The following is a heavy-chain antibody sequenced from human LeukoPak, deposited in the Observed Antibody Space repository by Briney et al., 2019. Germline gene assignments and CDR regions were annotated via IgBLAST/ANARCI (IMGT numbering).Heavy chain of an antibody. D-gene: IGHD3-10*01. Sequence: GGSLRLSCAASGYTVSTNYMSWVRQSPAKALEWVSIIYTDGTTKYADSVKGRFTISRDNSKNTLYLQMNSLRAEDTAVYYCARNFFGSGSFYFEPSYYFDYWGQGTPVTVSS. CDR3: ARNFFGSGSFYFEPSYYFDY. CDR2: IYTDGTT. J-gene: IGHJ4*02. V-gene: IGHV3-53*01. CDR1: GYTVSTNY.